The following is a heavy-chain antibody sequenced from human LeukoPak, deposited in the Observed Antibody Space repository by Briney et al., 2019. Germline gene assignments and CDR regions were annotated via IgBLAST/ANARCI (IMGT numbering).Heavy chain of an antibody. J-gene: IGHJ4*02. D-gene: IGHD4-17*01. CDR1: EFTFSSYA. V-gene: IGHV3-23*01. CDR3: AKGHSDYGTGFDL. CDR2: ISGTGGST. Sequence: QPGGSLRLSCAASEFTFSSYAMSWVRQAPGKGLESVSVISGTGGSTYYADSVKGRFTISRDNSKNTLYLQMNSPRAEDTAVYYCAKGHSDYGTGFDLWGQGTLVTASS.